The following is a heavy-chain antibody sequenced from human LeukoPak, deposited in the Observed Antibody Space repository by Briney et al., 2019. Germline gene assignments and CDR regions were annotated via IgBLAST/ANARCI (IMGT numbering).Heavy chain of an antibody. V-gene: IGHV3-23*01. CDR2: ISGSGGST. CDR1: GFTFSSYA. J-gene: IGHJ4*02. Sequence: GGSLRLSCAASGFTFSSYAMSWVRQAPEKGLEWVSAISGSGGSTYYADSVKGRFTISRDNFKNTLYLQMNSLRAEDTAVYYCAKGVYSSGWSPFDYWGQGTLVTVSS. CDR3: AKGVYSSGWSPFDY. D-gene: IGHD6-19*01.